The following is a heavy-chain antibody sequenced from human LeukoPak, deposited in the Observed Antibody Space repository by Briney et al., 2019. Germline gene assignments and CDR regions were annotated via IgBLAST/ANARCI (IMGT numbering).Heavy chain of an antibody. J-gene: IGHJ4*02. V-gene: IGHV3-30*04. CDR3: AREGEEYSGSFDY. CDR1: GFTFSSYA. CDR2: ISYDGSNK. D-gene: IGHD1-26*01. Sequence: PGGSLRLSCAASGFTFSSYAMHWVCQAPGKGLEWVAVISYDGSNKYYADSVKGRFTISRDNSKNTLYLQMNSLRAEDTAVYYCAREGEEYSGSFDYWGQGTLVTVSS.